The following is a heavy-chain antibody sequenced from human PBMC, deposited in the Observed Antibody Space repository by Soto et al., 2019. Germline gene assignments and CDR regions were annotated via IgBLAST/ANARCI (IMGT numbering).Heavy chain of an antibody. CDR3: ARECIPGGWLQNYYYYGMDV. CDR2: ISSSSSYI. V-gene: IGHV3-21*01. Sequence: PGGSLRLSCAASGFTFSSYSMNWVRQAPGKGLEWVSSISSSSSYIYYADSVKGRFTISRDNAKNSLYLQMNSLRAEDTAVYYCARECIPGGWLQNYYYYGMDVWAQGTTVTVSS. CDR1: GFTFSSYS. D-gene: IGHD5-12*01. J-gene: IGHJ6*02.